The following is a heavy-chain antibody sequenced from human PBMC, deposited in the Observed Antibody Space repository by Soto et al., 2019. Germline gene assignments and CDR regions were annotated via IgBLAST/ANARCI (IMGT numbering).Heavy chain of an antibody. Sequence: EVQLLESGGGLVQPGGSLRLSCAASGFTFSSYAMSWVRQAPGKGLEWVSAISGSSSYIYYADSVKGRFTISRDNAKNSLYLQMNSLRAEDTAVYYCARDLTTLEDYYYYYMDVWGKGTTVTVSS. V-gene: IGHV3-21*01. J-gene: IGHJ6*03. CDR1: GFTFSSYA. D-gene: IGHD1-1*01. CDR3: ARDLTTLEDYYYYYMDV. CDR2: ISGSSSYI.